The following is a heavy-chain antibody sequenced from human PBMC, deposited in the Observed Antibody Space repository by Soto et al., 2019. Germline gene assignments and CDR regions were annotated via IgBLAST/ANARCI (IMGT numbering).Heavy chain of an antibody. V-gene: IGHV1-69*06. CDR1: GGTFSSYA. CDR3: ASIHYYDSSGYPRGAFDL. CDR2: IIPIFGTA. Sequence: SVKVSCKASGGTFSSYAISWVRQAPGQGLEWMGGIIPIFGTANYAQKFQGRVTITADKSTSTAYMELSSLRSEDTAVYYCASIHYYDSSGYPRGAFDLWGQGTMVTVSS. D-gene: IGHD3-22*01. J-gene: IGHJ3*01.